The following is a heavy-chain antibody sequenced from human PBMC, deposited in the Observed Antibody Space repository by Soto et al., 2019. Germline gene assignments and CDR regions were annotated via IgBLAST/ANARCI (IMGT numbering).Heavy chain of an antibody. CDR2: IYYSGST. CDR1: GGSISSYY. J-gene: IGHJ4*02. CDR3: GRRYCTNGVCYEAFDY. D-gene: IGHD2-8*01. Sequence: SETLSLTCTVSGGSISSYYWSWIRQPPGKGLEWIGYIYYSGSTNYNPSLKSRVTISVDTSKNQFSLKLSSVTAADTAVYYCGRRYCTNGVCYEAFDYWGQGTLVTVSS. V-gene: IGHV4-59*01.